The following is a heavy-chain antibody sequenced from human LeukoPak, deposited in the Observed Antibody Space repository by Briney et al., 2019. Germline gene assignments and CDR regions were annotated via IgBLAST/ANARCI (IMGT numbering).Heavy chain of an antibody. CDR3: ARDAGIGFDF. CDR2: IKEDGRDK. Sequence: PGRSLRLSCAASGFTFRIYWMTWVRQAPGKGLEWVANIKEDGRDKYYVDSVKGRFTISKDNAKNSLYLQMNSLRAEDTAVYYCARDAGIGFDFWGQGTLVTVSS. D-gene: IGHD2/OR15-2a*01. V-gene: IGHV3-7*01. CDR1: GFTFRIYW. J-gene: IGHJ4*02.